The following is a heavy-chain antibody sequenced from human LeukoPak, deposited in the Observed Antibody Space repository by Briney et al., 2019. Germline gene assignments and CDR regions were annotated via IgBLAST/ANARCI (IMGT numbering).Heavy chain of an antibody. CDR2: ISGSGGAT. J-gene: IGHJ4*02. D-gene: IGHD4-17*01. Sequence: PGGSLRLSCAASGFTFSSYAMSWVRQAPGKGLEWVSTISGSGGATYYADSVRGRFTISRDNSKNTLYLQMNSLRAEDTAVYYCVKDRDYDFGDCFDYWGQGTLVTVSS. CDR1: GFTFSSYA. V-gene: IGHV3-23*01. CDR3: VKDRDYDFGDCFDY.